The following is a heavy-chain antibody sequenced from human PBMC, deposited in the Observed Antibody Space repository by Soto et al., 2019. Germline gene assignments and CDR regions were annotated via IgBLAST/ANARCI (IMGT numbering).Heavy chain of an antibody. CDR3: ARHDVYGSGTSLGY. D-gene: IGHD2-15*01. V-gene: IGHV4-59*08. J-gene: IGHJ4*03. CDR2: IYYSGST. CDR1: GGSISSYY. Sequence: SETLSLTCTVSGGSISSYYWSWIRQSPGKGLEWIGYIYYSGSTNYNPSLKSRVSISVDTSKNQFSLKLSSVTAAATAVYYCARHDVYGSGTSLGYRGQGTMVTVSS.